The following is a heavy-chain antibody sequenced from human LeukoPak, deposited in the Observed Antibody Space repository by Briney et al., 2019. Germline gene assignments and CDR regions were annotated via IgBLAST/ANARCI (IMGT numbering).Heavy chain of an antibody. V-gene: IGHV4-59*12. Sequence: SETLSLTCTVSGDSITSYYWSWIRQPPGKGLEWIGYIYYSGSTNYNPSLKSRVTISVDTSKNQFSLKLSSVTAADTAVYYCARERSGYCSGGSCYGYYYYGMDVWGQGTTVTVSS. CDR1: GDSITSYY. D-gene: IGHD2-15*01. CDR3: ARERSGYCSGGSCYGYYYYGMDV. J-gene: IGHJ6*02. CDR2: IYYSGST.